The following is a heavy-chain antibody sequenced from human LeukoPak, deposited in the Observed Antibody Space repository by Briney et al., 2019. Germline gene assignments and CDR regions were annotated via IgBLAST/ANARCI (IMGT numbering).Heavy chain of an antibody. V-gene: IGHV3-48*01. CDR3: ARDLPGVGATPFDY. Sequence: GGSLRLSCAASGFTFSSYSMNWVRQAPGKGLEWVSYISSSSSTIYYADSVKGRFTISRDNAKNSLYLQMNSLRAEDTAVYHCARDLPGVGATPFDYWGQGTLVTVSS. D-gene: IGHD1-26*01. CDR1: GFTFSSYS. CDR2: ISSSSSTI. J-gene: IGHJ4*02.